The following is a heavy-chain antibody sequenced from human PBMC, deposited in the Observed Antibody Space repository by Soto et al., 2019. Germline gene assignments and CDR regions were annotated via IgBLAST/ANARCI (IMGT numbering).Heavy chain of an antibody. CDR2: ISYTGST. J-gene: IGHJ5*01. Sequence: SXTQALTGTVAGGSVTSGTFSWPWIRQPPGKGLEWLGYISYTGSTNYNPSLKSRVTISVDKSANQFSLKLTSVTAAVTAVYFCARGDYIKWLDSWGQGTLGTV. V-gene: IGHV4-61*01. CDR1: GGSVTSGTFS. CDR3: ARGDYIKWLDS. D-gene: IGHD3-10*01.